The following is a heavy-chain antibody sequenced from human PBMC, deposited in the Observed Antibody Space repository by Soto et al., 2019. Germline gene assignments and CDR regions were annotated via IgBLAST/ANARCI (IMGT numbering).Heavy chain of an antibody. V-gene: IGHV3-53*01. D-gene: IGHD1-1*01. CDR2: LYDVDGS. CDR1: GLTVSGKKY. Sequence: SGGSLRLSCAASGLTVSGKKYVAWVRQAPGKGLERVSALYDVDGSFYSDSVKGRFTTSSDSSKTTVYLQMNDLRPADTAVYYCATWHEREHAYDVWGQGTTVTVSS. CDR3: ATWHEREHAYDV. J-gene: IGHJ3*01.